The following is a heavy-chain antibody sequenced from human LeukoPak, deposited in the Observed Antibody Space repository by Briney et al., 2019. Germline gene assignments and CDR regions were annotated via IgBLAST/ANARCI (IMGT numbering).Heavy chain of an antibody. CDR2: IYTSGST. V-gene: IGHV4-4*07. J-gene: IGHJ4*02. CDR1: GGSISSYY. Sequence: PSETLSLTCTVSGGSISSYYCSWIRQPAGKGLEWIGRIYTSGSTNYNPSLKSRVTMSVDTSKNQFSLKLSSVTAADTAVYYCAREVYYYDSSGYFDWGQGTLVTVSS. D-gene: IGHD3-22*01. CDR3: AREVYYYDSSGYFD.